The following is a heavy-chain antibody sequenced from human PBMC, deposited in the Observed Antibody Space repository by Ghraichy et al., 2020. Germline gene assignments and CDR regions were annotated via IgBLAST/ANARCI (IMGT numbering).Heavy chain of an antibody. CDR2: IYYSGST. Sequence: SETLSLTCTVSGGSISSYYWSWIRQPPGKGLEWIGYIYYSGSTNYNPSLKSRVTISVDTSKNQFSLKLSSVTAADTAVYYCARLSGRWDYYYYYMDVWGKGTTVTVSS. CDR3: ARLSGRWDYYYYYMDV. V-gene: IGHV4-59*08. J-gene: IGHJ6*03. D-gene: IGHD4-23*01. CDR1: GGSISSYY.